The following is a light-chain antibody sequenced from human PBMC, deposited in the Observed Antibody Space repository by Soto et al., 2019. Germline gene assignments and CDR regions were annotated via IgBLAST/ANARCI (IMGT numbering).Light chain of an antibody. CDR1: HTVSSSY. J-gene: IGKJ1*01. V-gene: IGKV3-20*01. CDR3: EQYDSSSPPT. Sequence: EIVLTQSPGTLSLSPGERAALSCRASHTVSSSYLAWYQQKPGQAPRLLMYAISSRATGVPDRFRGSGSGTDFTLTSTRLEPEDFAVYYGEQYDSSSPPTFGRGTKIEI. CDR2: AIS.